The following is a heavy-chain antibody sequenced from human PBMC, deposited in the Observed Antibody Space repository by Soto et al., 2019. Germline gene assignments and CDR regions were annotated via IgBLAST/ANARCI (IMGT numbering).Heavy chain of an antibody. J-gene: IGHJ4*02. V-gene: IGHV1-69*12. CDR3: ARDYGYYYDSSGYPRY. CDR2: IIPIFGTA. Sequence: QVQLVQSGAEVKKPGSSVKVSCKASGGTLSSYAISWVRQAPGQGLEWMGGIIPIFGTANYAQKFQGRVTITADESTSTAYMELSSLRSEDTAVYYCARDYGYYYDSSGYPRYWGQGTLVTVSS. CDR1: GGTLSSYA. D-gene: IGHD3-22*01.